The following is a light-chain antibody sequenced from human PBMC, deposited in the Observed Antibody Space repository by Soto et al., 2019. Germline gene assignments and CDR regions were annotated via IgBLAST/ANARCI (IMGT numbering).Light chain of an antibody. CDR2: KAS. V-gene: IGKV1-5*03. Sequence: DIQMTQSPSILSASVGDSVTITCRASQTIDSWVAWYQQKPGKAPKLLILKASSLESGVPSRFSGSGSGTEFTLTISSLQPDDLATYYCQQYNNYFWAFGQGTKVDIK. CDR3: QQYNNYFWA. J-gene: IGKJ1*01. CDR1: QTIDSW.